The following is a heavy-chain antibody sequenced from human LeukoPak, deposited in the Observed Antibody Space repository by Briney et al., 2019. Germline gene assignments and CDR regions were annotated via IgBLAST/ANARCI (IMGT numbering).Heavy chain of an antibody. Sequence: GGSLRLSCAASGFTFSSYIMNWVRQAPGKGLEWVSSISSSSSYIYYADSVKGRFTISRDNAKNSLYLQMNSPRAGDTAVYYCARSSILEWLPYYYYYMDVWGKGTTVTVSS. CDR2: ISSSSSYI. D-gene: IGHD3-3*01. CDR3: ARSSILEWLPYYYYYMDV. CDR1: GFTFSSYI. V-gene: IGHV3-21*01. J-gene: IGHJ6*03.